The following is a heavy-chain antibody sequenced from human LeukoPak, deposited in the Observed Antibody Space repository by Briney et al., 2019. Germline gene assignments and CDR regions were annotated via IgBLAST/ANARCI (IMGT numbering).Heavy chain of an antibody. D-gene: IGHD2-2*01. V-gene: IGHV1-2*02. CDR1: GYTFTGYF. J-gene: IGHJ4*02. CDR3: ARLADCSSSSCRSFDY. Sequence: ASVKVSCKASGYTFTGYFIHWVRQAPGRGLEWMGWINPNSGGTNSAQKFQGRVTMTRDTSISTAYMELSRLRSDDTAVYYCARLADCSSSSCRSFDYWGQGTLVTVSS. CDR2: INPNSGGT.